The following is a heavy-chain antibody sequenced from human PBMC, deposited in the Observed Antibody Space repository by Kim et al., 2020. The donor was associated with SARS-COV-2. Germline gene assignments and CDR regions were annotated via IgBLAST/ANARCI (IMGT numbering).Heavy chain of an antibody. D-gene: IGHD3-10*01. J-gene: IGHJ4*02. V-gene: IGHV1-45*02. Sequence: YAQKFQDRVTITRDRSMSTAYMELSSLRSEDTAMYYCAIGELSEYYFDYWGQGTLVTVSS. CDR3: AIGELSEYYFDY.